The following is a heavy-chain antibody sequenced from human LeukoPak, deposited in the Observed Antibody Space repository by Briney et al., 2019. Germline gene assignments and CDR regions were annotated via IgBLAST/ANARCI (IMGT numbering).Heavy chain of an antibody. CDR3: ARVGGNRAFDY. J-gene: IGHJ4*02. CDR1: GGTFSSYA. CDR2: IIPIFGTA. V-gene: IGHV1-69*05. Sequence: SVKVSCKASGGTFSSYAISWVRQAPGQGLEWMGRIIPIFGTANYAQKFQGRVTITTDESTSTAYMKLSSLRSEDTAVYYCARVGGNRAFDYWGQGTLVTVSS. D-gene: IGHD4-23*01.